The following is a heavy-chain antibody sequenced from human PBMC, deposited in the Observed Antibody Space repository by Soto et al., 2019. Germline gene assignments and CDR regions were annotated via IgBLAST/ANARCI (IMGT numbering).Heavy chain of an antibody. Sequence: GGSLRLSCAASGFTFDDYAMHWVRQAPGKGLEWVSGISWNSGSIGYADSVKGRFTISRDNAKNSLYLQMNSLRAEDTALYYCATIGGYYGSGSYLEYYYYMDVWGKGTTVTV. CDR3: ATIGGYYGSGSYLEYYYYMDV. V-gene: IGHV3-9*01. D-gene: IGHD3-10*01. J-gene: IGHJ6*03. CDR1: GFTFDDYA. CDR2: ISWNSGSI.